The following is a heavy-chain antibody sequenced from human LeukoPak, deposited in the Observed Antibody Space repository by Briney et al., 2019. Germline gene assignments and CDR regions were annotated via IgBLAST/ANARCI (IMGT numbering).Heavy chain of an antibody. CDR2: INNDGSST. CDR3: VRGEAHDS. J-gene: IGHJ4*02. Sequence: GGSLRLSCAASGFTVSSNYMSWVRQAPGEGLVWVSCINNDGSSTNYADSVKGRFTISRDSSKNTVYLQMDSLRTEDTAVYYCVRGEAHDSWGQGTLITVSS. V-gene: IGHV3-74*01. CDR1: GFTVSSNY. D-gene: IGHD1-26*01.